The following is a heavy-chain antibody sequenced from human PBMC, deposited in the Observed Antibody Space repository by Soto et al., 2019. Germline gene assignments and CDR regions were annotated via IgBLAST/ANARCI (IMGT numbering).Heavy chain of an antibody. Sequence: QVQLVQSGAEVKKPGASVKVSCKASGYTFTNYAMHWVRQAPGQRLEWMGWINAGNGNTKYSQKFQGRVTITRDTSASTAYMELSSLRSEYTAVYYCARGGRLYWYCALWGRGTLVTVSS. CDR2: INAGNGNT. V-gene: IGHV1-3*01. CDR1: GYTFTNYA. CDR3: ARGGRLYWYCAL. J-gene: IGHJ2*01. D-gene: IGHD1-26*01.